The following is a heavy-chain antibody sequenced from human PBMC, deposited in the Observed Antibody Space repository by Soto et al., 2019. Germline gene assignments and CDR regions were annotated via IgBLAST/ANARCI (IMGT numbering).Heavy chain of an antibody. D-gene: IGHD3-3*01. CDR2: ISAYNGNT. Sequence: ASVKVSCKASGYTFTSYGISWVRQAPGQGLEWMGWISAYNGNTNYAQKLQGRVTMTTDTSTSTAYMELRSLRSDDTAVYYCARDVLLGEVFGVVTDHDAFDIWGQGTMVTVSS. J-gene: IGHJ3*02. CDR1: GYTFTSYG. V-gene: IGHV1-18*01. CDR3: ARDVLLGEVFGVVTDHDAFDI.